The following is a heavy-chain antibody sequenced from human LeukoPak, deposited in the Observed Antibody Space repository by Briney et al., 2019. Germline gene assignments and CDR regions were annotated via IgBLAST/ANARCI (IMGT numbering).Heavy chain of an antibody. V-gene: IGHV1-2*06. J-gene: IGHJ6*03. D-gene: IGHD6-19*01. CDR3: ARKGYGSANREV. Sequence: GASVKLSCKAFGYPYTVYYMHWLRQAPGQRLEWRGRMNPNSGGTNYAQKFQGRVTMTRDTSISTAYMELSRLRSDDTAVHYCARKGYGSANREVSGKRTTVTASS. CDR2: MNPNSGGT. CDR1: GYPYTVYY.